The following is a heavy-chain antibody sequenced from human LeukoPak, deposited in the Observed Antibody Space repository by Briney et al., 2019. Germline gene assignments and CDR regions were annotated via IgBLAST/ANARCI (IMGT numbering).Heavy chain of an antibody. CDR3: AKIHVGGNWGYSYGYFDY. D-gene: IGHD5-18*01. CDR1: GFTFDDYA. J-gene: IGHJ4*02. V-gene: IGHV3-9*01. Sequence: GGSLRLSCAASGFTFDDYAMHWVRQAPGKGLEWVSGISWNSGSIGYADSVKGRFTISRDNAKNSLYLQMNSLRAEDTALYYCAKIHVGGNWGYSYGYFDYWGQGTLVTVSS. CDR2: ISWNSGSI.